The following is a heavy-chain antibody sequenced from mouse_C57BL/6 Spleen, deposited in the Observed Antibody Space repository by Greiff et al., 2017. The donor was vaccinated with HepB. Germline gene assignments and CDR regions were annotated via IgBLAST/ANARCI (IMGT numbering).Heavy chain of an antibody. CDR2: ISSGSSTI. Sequence: EVKLMESGGGLVKPGGSLKLSCAASGFTFSDYGMHWVRQAPEKGLEWVAYISSGSSTIYYADTVKGRFTISRDNAKNTLFLQMTSLRSEDTAMYYCARWYYYGSSHAMDYWGQGTSVTVSS. CDR3: ARWYYYGSSHAMDY. J-gene: IGHJ4*01. D-gene: IGHD1-1*01. V-gene: IGHV5-17*01. CDR1: GFTFSDYG.